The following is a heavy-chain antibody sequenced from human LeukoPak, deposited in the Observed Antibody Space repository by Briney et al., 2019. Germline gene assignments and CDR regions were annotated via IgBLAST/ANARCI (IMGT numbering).Heavy chain of an antibody. D-gene: IGHD1-26*01. V-gene: IGHV3-7*01. CDR2: LKKDETEK. J-gene: IGHJ4*02. CDR3: ARDTDGSLDY. CDR1: GFTFSNYY. Sequence: GGSLRLSCVASGFTFSNYYMSWARQAPGKGLEWVANLKKDETEKHYVDSVKGRFTISRDNAKNSLFLQMTSLRAEDTAVYYCARDTDGSLDYWGQGILVTVAS.